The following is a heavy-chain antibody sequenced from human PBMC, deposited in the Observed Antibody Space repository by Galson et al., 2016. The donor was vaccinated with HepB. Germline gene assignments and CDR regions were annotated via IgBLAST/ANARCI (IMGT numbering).Heavy chain of an antibody. V-gene: IGHV3-48*02. CDR1: GFTFSSYG. CDR2: ISSSSSTI. D-gene: IGHD3-22*01. J-gene: IGHJ4*02. CDR3: ARARPNYFVSISFDY. Sequence: SLRLSCAASGFTFSSYGMNWLRQAPGKGLEWVSYISSSSSTIYDADSVKGRFTISRDNAKNSLYLQMSSLRDEDTAVYYCARARPNYFVSISFDYWGQGTLVTVSS.